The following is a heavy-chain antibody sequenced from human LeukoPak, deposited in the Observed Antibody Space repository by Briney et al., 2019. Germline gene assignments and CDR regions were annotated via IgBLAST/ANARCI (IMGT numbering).Heavy chain of an antibody. CDR2: FIPAGDR. V-gene: IGHV3-13*04. D-gene: IGHD7-27*01. CDR1: GFTFSSHD. Sequence: GGSLRLSCAASGFTFSSHDMRWVRQAAGKGLEWVSGFIPAGDRYYAESVKGRFTISRENAKSSLYLQMNSLRVGDTAVYYCVRGGVWGLSSNWLESWGQGILVTVSS. CDR3: VRGGVWGLSSNWLES. J-gene: IGHJ5*01.